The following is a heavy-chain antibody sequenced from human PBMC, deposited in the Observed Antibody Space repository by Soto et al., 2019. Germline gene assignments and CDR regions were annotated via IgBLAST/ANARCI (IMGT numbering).Heavy chain of an antibody. V-gene: IGHV3-30-3*01. CDR1: GFTVSRYA. CDR3: ARDQYRSGYYPTLDY. J-gene: IGHJ4*02. CDR2: KSYDGSNE. Sequence: QVHLVESGGDVVQPGRSLRLSCAASGFTVSRYALHWVRQAPGKGLEWVAVKSYDGSNEYYADSVKGRFTISRDNSKNTLYLQMNSLRTEDTALYYCARDQYRSGYYPTLDYWGQGTLVTV. D-gene: IGHD3-22*01.